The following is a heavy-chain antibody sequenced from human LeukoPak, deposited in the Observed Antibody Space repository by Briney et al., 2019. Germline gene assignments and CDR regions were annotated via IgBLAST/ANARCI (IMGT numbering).Heavy chain of an antibody. J-gene: IGHJ5*02. CDR3: AREVGYCTNGVCYIGWFDP. V-gene: IGHV4-59*01. Sequence: SETLSLTCTVSGGSISSYYWSWIRQPPGKGLEWIGYIYYSGSTNYNPSLKSRVTISVDTSKNQFSLKLSPVTAADTAVYYCAREVGYCTNGVCYIGWFDPWGQGTLVTVSS. D-gene: IGHD2-8*01. CDR2: IYYSGST. CDR1: GGSISSYY.